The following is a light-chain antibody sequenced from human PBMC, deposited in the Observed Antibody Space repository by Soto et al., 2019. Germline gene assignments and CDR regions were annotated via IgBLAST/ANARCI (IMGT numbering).Light chain of an antibody. CDR3: QQYNSHFC. CDR2: KAS. V-gene: IGKV1-5*03. J-gene: IGKJ4*01. Sequence: DIQMTQSPSTLSASVGDRVTITCRASQSISSWLAWYQQKPGKAPKLLIYKASSLESGVPSRFSGSGSGTEFTLTISSLQPDDFATYYCQQYNSHFCFGGGTKVDIK. CDR1: QSISSW.